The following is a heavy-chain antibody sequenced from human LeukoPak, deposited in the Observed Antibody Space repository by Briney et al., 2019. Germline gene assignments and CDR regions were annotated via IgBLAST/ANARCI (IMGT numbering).Heavy chain of an antibody. CDR1: GFSFSGHW. CDR2: INADGSSA. D-gene: IGHD3-10*01. CDR3: ARDYGRSRDYGMDV. J-gene: IGHJ6*02. V-gene: IGHV3-74*01. Sequence: GVSLRLSCTASGFSFSGHWMHWVRQAPGKGLVWVSRINADGSSASYADSVKGRFTISRDNAKNTLYLQMNSLRAEDTAMYYCARDYGRSRDYGMDVWGQGTTVTVSS.